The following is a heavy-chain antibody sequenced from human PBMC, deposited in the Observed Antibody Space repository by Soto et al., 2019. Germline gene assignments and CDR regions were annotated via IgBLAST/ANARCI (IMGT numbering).Heavy chain of an antibody. CDR1: GFTFSSYD. CDR3: AKGYSSFDY. V-gene: IGHV3-23*01. D-gene: IGHD6-13*01. CDR2: ISTSGGST. Sequence: VGSLRLSCAASGFTFSSYDMSWVRQAPGKGLEWVSVISTSGGSTYSADSVKGRFTISRDNSKNTLFLHMNSLRAEDTALYYCAKGYSSFDYWGQGALVTVSS. J-gene: IGHJ4*02.